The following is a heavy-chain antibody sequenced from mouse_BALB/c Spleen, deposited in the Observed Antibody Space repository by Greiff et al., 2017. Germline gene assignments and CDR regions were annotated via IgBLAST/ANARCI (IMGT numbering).Heavy chain of an antibody. D-gene: IGHD1-1*01. Sequence: EVKLQESGPELVKPGASVKISCKASGYSFTGYFMNWVKQSHGKSLEWIGRINPYNGDTFYNQKFKGKATLTVDKSSSTAHMELLSLTSEDSAVYYCGRYYYGSSYAMDYWGQGTSVTVSS. CDR2: INPYNGDT. CDR3: GRYYYGSSYAMDY. CDR1: GYSFTGYF. J-gene: IGHJ4*01. V-gene: IGHV1-37*01.